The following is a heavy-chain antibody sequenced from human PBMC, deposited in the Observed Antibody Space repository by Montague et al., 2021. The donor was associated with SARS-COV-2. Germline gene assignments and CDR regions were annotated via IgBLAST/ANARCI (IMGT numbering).Heavy chain of an antibody. D-gene: IGHD3-16*02. CDR3: ARDRGMITFGGVIVIDGMDV. CDR1: GFTFSSYA. V-gene: IGHV3-30-3*01. CDR2: ISYDGSNK. J-gene: IGHJ6*02. Sequence: SLRLSCAASGFTFSSYAMHWVRQAPGKGLEWVAVISYDGSNKYYTDSVKGRFTISRDNSKNTLYLQMNSLRAEDTAVYYCARDRGMITFGGVIVIDGMDVWGHGTTVTVSS.